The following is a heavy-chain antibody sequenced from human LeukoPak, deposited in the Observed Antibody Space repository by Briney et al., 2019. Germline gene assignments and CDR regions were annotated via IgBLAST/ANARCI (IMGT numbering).Heavy chain of an antibody. Sequence: GGSLRLSCAASEFTVSSNHMSWVRQAPEKGLEWVSAIYSGGSTYYVGSVKGRFTISRDNSKNTLYLQMNSLRAEDTAVYYCARAGDGGARLGAFDIWGQGTMVTVSS. D-gene: IGHD4-23*01. CDR1: EFTVSSNH. J-gene: IGHJ3*02. CDR3: ARAGDGGARLGAFDI. CDR2: IYSGGST. V-gene: IGHV3-53*01.